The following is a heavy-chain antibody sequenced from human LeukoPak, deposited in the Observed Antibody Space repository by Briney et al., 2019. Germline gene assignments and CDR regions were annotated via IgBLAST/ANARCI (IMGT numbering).Heavy chain of an antibody. CDR2: INPNSGGT. Sequence: GASVKVSCKASGYTFTGYYMHWVRQAPGQGLEWMGWINPNSGGTNYAQKFQGRVTMTRDTAISTAYMELSRLRSDDTAVYYCATYSSSWYYFDYWGQGTLVTVSS. V-gene: IGHV1-2*02. CDR1: GYTFTGYY. CDR3: ATYSSSWYYFDY. D-gene: IGHD6-13*01. J-gene: IGHJ4*02.